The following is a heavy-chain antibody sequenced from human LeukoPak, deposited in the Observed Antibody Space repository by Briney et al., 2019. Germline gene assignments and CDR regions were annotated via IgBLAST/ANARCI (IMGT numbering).Heavy chain of an antibody. D-gene: IGHD6-6*01. CDR2: IYHSGST. V-gene: IGHV4-30-2*01. CDR3: ARGPRGSSSGSNGMDV. J-gene: IGHJ6*02. Sequence: PSETLSLTCAVSGGSISSGGYSWSWIRQPPGKGLEWIGYIYHSGSTYYNPSLKSRVTISVVRSKNQFSLKLSSVTAADTAVYYCARGPRGSSSGSNGMDVWGQGTTVTVSS. CDR1: GGSISSGGYS.